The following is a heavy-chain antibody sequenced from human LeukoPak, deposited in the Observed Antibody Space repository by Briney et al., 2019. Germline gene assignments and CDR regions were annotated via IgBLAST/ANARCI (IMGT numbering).Heavy chain of an antibody. CDR1: GGSISSYY. CDR3: ARGTGGSGSYYNIDY. D-gene: IGHD3-10*01. J-gene: IGHJ4*02. Sequence: PSETLSLTCTVSGGSISSYYWSWIRQPPGKGLEWIGEINHSGSTNYNPSLKSRVTISVDTSKNQFSLKLSSVTAAGTAVYYCARGTGGSGSYYNIDYWGQGTLVTVSS. CDR2: INHSGST. V-gene: IGHV4-34*01.